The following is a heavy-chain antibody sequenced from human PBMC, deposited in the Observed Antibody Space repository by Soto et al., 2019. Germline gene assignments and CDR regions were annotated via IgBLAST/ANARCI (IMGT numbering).Heavy chain of an antibody. CDR1: GGSISSGGYY. V-gene: IGHV4-31*03. D-gene: IGHD3-22*01. CDR3: ARCHYYDTPGESHP. CDR2: IYYSGST. Sequence: SETLSLTCTVSGGSISSGGYYWSWIRQHPGKGLEWIGYIYYSGSTYYNPSLKSRATISVDTSKNQFSLKLSSVTAADTAVYYCARCHYYDTPGESHPWGQGTMVTV. J-gene: IGHJ5*02.